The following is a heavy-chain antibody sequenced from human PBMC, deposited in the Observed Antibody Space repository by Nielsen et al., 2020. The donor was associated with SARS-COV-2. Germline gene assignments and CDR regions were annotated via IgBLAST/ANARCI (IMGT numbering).Heavy chain of an antibody. D-gene: IGHD6-19*01. CDR2: TSYDGRSK. J-gene: IGHJ4*02. CDR3: ARDRWSSGRDDLQY. CDR1: GFTLSSHA. Sequence: GGSLRLSCAASGFTLSSHAMHWVRQAPGKGLEWMAVTSYDGRSKHYADAVKGRLTISRDNSKNTLYLQMDRLRPEDTAVYYCARDRWSSGRDDLQYWGLGTLVTVSS. V-gene: IGHV3-30*04.